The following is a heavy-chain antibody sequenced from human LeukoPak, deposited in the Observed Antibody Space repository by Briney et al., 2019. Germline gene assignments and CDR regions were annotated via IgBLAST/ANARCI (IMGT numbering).Heavy chain of an antibody. CDR2: INPNSGDT. CDR3: ARANFLYCSSTTCLFDY. Sequence: ASVKVSYKASGYTSTDYYMHWVRQAPGQGFEWMGWINPNSGDTNYAQKFQGRVTMTRDTSISTAHMELSRLRSDDTAVYYCARANFLYCSSTTCLFDYWGQGTLVIVSS. J-gene: IGHJ4*02. D-gene: IGHD2-2*01. V-gene: IGHV1-2*02. CDR1: GYTSTDYY.